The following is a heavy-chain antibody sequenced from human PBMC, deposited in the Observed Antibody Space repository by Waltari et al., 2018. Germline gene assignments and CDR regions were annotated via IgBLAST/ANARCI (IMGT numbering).Heavy chain of an antibody. D-gene: IGHD3-16*01. Sequence: EMRLVESGGAVTQPGRSLRLSCVASGFRFHDYAMHWVRQVPGKGLEWVSLISWNSGSILYSDSLKSRVTISRDNSRNSLHLHINNLRSEDTALYFCARDMAGGGGTSGWIDFWGQGTLVTVSS. CDR1: GFRFHDYA. CDR3: ARDMAGGGGTSGWIDF. CDR2: ISWNSGSI. V-gene: IGHV3-43D*03. J-gene: IGHJ4*02.